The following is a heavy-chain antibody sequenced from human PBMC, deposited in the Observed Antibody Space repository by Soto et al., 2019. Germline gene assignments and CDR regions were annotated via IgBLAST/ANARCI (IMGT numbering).Heavy chain of an antibody. D-gene: IGHD3-22*01. CDR2: INAGNGNT. CDR1: GYTFTSYA. J-gene: IGHJ6*02. CDR3: ARDRITMIMGYYYYYGMDV. V-gene: IGHV1-3*01. Sequence: ASVKVSCKASGYTFTSYAMHWVRQAPGQRLEWMGWINAGNGNTKYSQKFQGRVTITRDKSASTAYMELSSLRSEDTAVYYCARDRITMIMGYYYYYGMDVWGQGTTVTVSS.